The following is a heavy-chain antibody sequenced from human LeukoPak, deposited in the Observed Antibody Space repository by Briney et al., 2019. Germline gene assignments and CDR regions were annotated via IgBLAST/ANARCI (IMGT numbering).Heavy chain of an antibody. CDR3: ARVRGPTLKTCYMDV. Sequence: GESLRLPWAASGFIFTEFSIIWFPQAPGKGREGVSFISDISDRSSTIHYADSVKGRFTISRDNAERSVYLQMNSLRADDTAVYYCARVRGPTLKTCYMDVWGTGTTVTVSS. CDR2: ISDRSSTI. CDR1: GFIFTEFS. V-gene: IGHV3-48*04. J-gene: IGHJ6*03. D-gene: IGHD3-10*01.